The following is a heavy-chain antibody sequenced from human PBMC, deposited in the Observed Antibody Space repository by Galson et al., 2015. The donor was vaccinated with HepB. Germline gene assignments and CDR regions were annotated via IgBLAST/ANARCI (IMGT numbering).Heavy chain of an antibody. D-gene: IGHD6-19*01. V-gene: IGHV2-70*04. Sequence: PALVKPTQTLTLTRTFSGFSLTTSGVRVGWIRQPPGKALEWVARIDWDDEKFYTPSLKTRLTISKDTSKNQVVLKMTNMDPVDTATYYCARIRGWGDAFDMWGQGTRVTVSS. CDR2: IDWDDEK. CDR1: GFSLTTSGVR. J-gene: IGHJ3*02. CDR3: ARIRGWGDAFDM.